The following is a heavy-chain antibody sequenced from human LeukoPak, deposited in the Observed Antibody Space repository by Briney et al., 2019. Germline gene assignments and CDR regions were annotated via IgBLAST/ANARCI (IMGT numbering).Heavy chain of an antibody. CDR1: GGSISSSNW. CDR2: IYHSGST. V-gene: IGHV4-4*02. J-gene: IGHJ4*02. CDR3: GRKDYYGSGRLAEQPDY. D-gene: IGHD3-10*01. Sequence: SETLSLTCAVSGGSISSSNWWSWVRQPPGKGLEWIGEIYHSGSTNYNPSLKSRVTMSVDKSKNQFSLKLSSVTAADTAVYYCGRKDYYGSGRLAEQPDYWGQGTLVTVSS.